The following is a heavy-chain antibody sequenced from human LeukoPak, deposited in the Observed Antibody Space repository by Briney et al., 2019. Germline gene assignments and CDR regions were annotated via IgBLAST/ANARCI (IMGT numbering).Heavy chain of an antibody. CDR2: INHSGST. CDR3: ARGGWWDNWNRFDP. Sequence: PSKTLSLTCAVYGRSFSAYYWNWIRQTPGKGLEWIGEINHSGSTDYNPSLKSRVTISVDTSKNQFSLKLTSVTAADTAVYYCARGGWWDNWNRFDPWGQGTLVTVSS. J-gene: IGHJ5*02. V-gene: IGHV4-34*01. D-gene: IGHD1-1*01. CDR1: GRSFSAYY.